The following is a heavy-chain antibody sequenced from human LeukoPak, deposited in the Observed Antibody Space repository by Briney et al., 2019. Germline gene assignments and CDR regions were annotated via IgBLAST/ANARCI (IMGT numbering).Heavy chain of an antibody. V-gene: IGHV3-53*01. Sequence: PGGSLRLSCAASGFTVSSNYMTWVRQAPGKGLEWVSIIYSGGTSYYADSVKGRFTISRDKSKNTVYLQMNGLQAEDTAVYYCARAAVVGGYYFEYWGQGTLVTVSS. CDR1: GFTVSSNY. D-gene: IGHD1-26*01. J-gene: IGHJ4*02. CDR2: IYSGGTS. CDR3: ARAAVVGGYYFEY.